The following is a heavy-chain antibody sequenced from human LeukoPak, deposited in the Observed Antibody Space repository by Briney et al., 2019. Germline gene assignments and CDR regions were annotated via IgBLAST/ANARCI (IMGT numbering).Heavy chain of an antibody. V-gene: IGHV3-13*01. Sequence: PGGSLRLSCAASGFTFNSYDMHWVRQATGQGLEWVSAIGTVGDTYYADSVKGRFIISRESAKNSLYLQMNSLRAGDTAVYYCAKSRDGYNYIDYWGQGTLVTVSS. D-gene: IGHD5-24*01. J-gene: IGHJ4*02. CDR1: GFTFNSYD. CDR3: AKSRDGYNYIDY. CDR2: IGTVGDT.